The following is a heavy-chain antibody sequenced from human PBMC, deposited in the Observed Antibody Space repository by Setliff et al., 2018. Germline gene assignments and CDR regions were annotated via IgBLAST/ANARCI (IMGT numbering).Heavy chain of an antibody. J-gene: IGHJ4*02. Sequence: ETLSLTCTVSGYSISSSSYYWGWIRQPPGKGLEWIGSIYYSGSTYYNPSLKSRVTISVDTSKNQFSLKLSSVTAADTAVYYCARLRGYSSGWYFDYWGQGTLVTVSS. CDR3: ARLRGYSSGWYFDY. V-gene: IGHV4-39*01. CDR1: GYSISSSSYY. D-gene: IGHD6-19*01. CDR2: IYYSGST.